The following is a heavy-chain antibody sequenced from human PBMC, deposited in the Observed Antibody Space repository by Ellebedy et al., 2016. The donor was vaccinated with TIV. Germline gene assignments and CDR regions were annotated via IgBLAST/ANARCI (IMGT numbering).Heavy chain of an antibody. CDR3: ARDQWLGRAYYFDS. Sequence: GGSLRLSCVASGFTFSDYWMSWVRQAPGKGLEWVANIKQDGSEKYYMDSVKGRFSISRDNAKNSLYLQMNSLRPEDTAVYYCARDQWLGRAYYFDSWGQGTLVTVSS. CDR1: GFTFSDYW. V-gene: IGHV3-7*01. D-gene: IGHD6-19*01. J-gene: IGHJ4*02. CDR2: IKQDGSEK.